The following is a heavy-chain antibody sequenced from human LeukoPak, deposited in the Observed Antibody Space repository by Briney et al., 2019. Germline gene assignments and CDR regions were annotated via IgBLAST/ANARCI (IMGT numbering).Heavy chain of an antibody. J-gene: IGHJ4*02. Sequence: SGGSLRLSCEASGFTFDDYAMHWVRQAPGKGLEWVSLISGDGGSTYYADSVRGRFTISRDNSKNTLYLQMNSLRAEGTAVYYCAKEGTDCSGGSCYFWLGYYFDYWGQGTLVTVSS. CDR2: ISGDGGST. D-gene: IGHD2-15*01. V-gene: IGHV3-43*02. CDR1: GFTFDDYA. CDR3: AKEGTDCSGGSCYFWLGYYFDY.